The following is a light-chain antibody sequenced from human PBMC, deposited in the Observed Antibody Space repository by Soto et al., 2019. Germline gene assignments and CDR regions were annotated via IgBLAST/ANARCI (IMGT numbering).Light chain of an antibody. V-gene: IGKV1-5*01. Sequence: GDRLTITCRASQTISTWMAWYQQSTGKAHKLRVYDASTLQSGVASRFSGSGSGTEFTLTISSLQSEDFAVYYCQQYKKWPPLTFGGGTKVDI. CDR1: QTISTW. CDR3: QQYKKWPPLT. J-gene: IGKJ4*01. CDR2: DAS.